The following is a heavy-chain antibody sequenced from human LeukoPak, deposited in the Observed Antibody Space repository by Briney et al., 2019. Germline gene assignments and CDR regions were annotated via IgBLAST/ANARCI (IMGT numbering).Heavy chain of an antibody. CDR3: ARVSIFGVVFPF. CDR2: INPNSGGT. J-gene: IGHJ4*02. V-gene: IGHV1-2*02. Sequence: ASVKVSCKASGDTITTYYMHWVRQAPGRGLEWMGWINPNSGGTNYAQKFQGRVTMTRDTSISTAYMELSRLRSDDTAVYYCARVSIFGVVFPFWGQGTLVTVSS. D-gene: IGHD3-3*01. CDR1: GDTITTYY.